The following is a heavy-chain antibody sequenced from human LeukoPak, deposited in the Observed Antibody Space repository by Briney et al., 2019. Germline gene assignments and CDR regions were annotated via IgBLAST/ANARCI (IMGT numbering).Heavy chain of an antibody. Sequence: GGSLRLSCAASGFTFSSYWMSWVRQAPGKGLEGEAKIKQDGSEKYHVDSVKGRFTISRDNAKNALSLQMNSLSAEDTAVYYCARDVATPHYDYWGQGTLVTVST. D-gene: IGHD1-26*01. CDR1: GFTFSSYW. CDR2: IKQDGSEK. CDR3: ARDVATPHYDY. V-gene: IGHV3-7*01. J-gene: IGHJ4*02.